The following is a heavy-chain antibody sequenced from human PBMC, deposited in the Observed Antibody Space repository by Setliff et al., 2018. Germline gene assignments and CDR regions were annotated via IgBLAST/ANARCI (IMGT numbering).Heavy chain of an antibody. CDR1: NFSVNSGYT. V-gene: IGHV4-38-2*01. CDR3: ARTTGSTHNWLDP. D-gene: IGHD1-1*01. J-gene: IGHJ5*02. Sequence: SETLSLTCAVSNFSVNSGYTWGWIRQPPGKGLEWIGIMFDNVGTFYNPSLKSRVTMSVDTSKGELSLKLTFVTAADTAVYYCARTTGSTHNWLDPWGPGTLVTVSS. CDR2: MFDNVGT.